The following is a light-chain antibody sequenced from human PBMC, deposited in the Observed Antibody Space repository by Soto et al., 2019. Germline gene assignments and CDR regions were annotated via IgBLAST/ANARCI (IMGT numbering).Light chain of an antibody. J-gene: IGKJ4*01. Sequence: IVMTHSAATLSVSPGERATLSCRASQSVSSNLAWYQQKPGQAPSLLIYGASTRATGTPARFSGSGSGTEFTLTISSLQSEDFAVYYCQQYIRWPLTFGGGTKVDIK. CDR3: QQYIRWPLT. V-gene: IGKV3-15*01. CDR2: GAS. CDR1: QSVSSN.